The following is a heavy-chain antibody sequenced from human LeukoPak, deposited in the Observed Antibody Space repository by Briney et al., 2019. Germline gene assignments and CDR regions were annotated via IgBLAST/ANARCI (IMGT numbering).Heavy chain of an antibody. Sequence: GESLRISCKGSGYSFTSYWISWVRQMPGKGLEWMGRIDPSDSYTNYSPSFQGHVTISADKSISTAYLQWSSLKASDTAMYYCARLPTTVTTSLKGDYWGQGTLVTVSS. V-gene: IGHV5-10-1*01. D-gene: IGHD4-17*01. J-gene: IGHJ4*02. CDR1: GYSFTSYW. CDR2: IDPSDSYT. CDR3: ARLPTTVTTSLKGDY.